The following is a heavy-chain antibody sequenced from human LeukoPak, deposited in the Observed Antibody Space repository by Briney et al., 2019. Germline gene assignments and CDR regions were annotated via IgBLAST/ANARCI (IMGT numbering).Heavy chain of an antibody. Sequence: GGSLRLSCAASGFTFSSYNMNWVRQAPGQGLEWVSSITSGSSYIYYADSVKGRFTISRDNSKNTLYLQMNSLRAEDTAVYYCAQKPIVAAAAHYRYWGQGTLVTVSS. D-gene: IGHD6-13*01. CDR1: GFTFSSYN. V-gene: IGHV3-21*01. CDR3: AQKPIVAAAAHYRY. J-gene: IGHJ4*02. CDR2: ITSGSSYI.